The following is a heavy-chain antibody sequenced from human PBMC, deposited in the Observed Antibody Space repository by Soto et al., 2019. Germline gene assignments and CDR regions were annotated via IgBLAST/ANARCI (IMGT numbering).Heavy chain of an antibody. D-gene: IGHD3-10*01. V-gene: IGHV3-66*01. CDR2: IYSGGST. Sequence: CRACKDSSSRNYLCYLRQATGKGLEWVSVIYSGGSTYYADSVKGRFTISRDNSKNTLYLQMNSLRAEDTAVYYCARDLVRLFGMVVWGQRTTVTVSS. CDR3: ARDLVRLFGMVV. CDR1: KDSSSRNY. J-gene: IGHJ6*02.